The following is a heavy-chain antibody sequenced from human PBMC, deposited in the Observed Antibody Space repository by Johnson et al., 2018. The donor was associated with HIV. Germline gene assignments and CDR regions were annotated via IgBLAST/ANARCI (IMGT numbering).Heavy chain of an antibody. CDR2: IWYDGSNK. J-gene: IGHJ3*02. D-gene: IGHD3-9*01. Sequence: QVQLVESGGGVVQPGRSLRLSCAASGFTFSSYGMHWVRQAPGTGLEWVAVIWYDGSNKYYADSVKGRFPISRDNSKNTLYLQMNSLRVEDTAVYYCAKDIRLVSAYYDILSGTSFDAFDIWGQGTMVTVSS. CDR3: AKDIRLVSAYYDILSGTSFDAFDI. CDR1: GFTFSSYG. V-gene: IGHV3-33*06.